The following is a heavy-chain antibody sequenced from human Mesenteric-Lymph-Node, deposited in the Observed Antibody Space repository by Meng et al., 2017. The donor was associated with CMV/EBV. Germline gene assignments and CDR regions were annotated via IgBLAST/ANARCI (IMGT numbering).Heavy chain of an antibody. V-gene: IGHV3-7*01. CDR1: GFTFSSYW. D-gene: IGHD2-2*01. CDR2: IKQDGSEK. J-gene: IGHJ4*02. Sequence: GESLKISCAASGFTFSSYWMSWVRQAPGKGLEWVANIKQDGSEKYYVDSVKGRFTISRDNAKNSLYLQMNSLRAEDTAVYYCAREPPDRSSSSTSPVSDYWGQGTLVTVSS. CDR3: AREPPDRSSSSTSPVSDY.